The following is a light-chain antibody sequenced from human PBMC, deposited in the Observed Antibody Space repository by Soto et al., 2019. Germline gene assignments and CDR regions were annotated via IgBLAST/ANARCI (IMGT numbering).Light chain of an antibody. CDR2: GAS. CDR3: QPHNNWPVVT. Sequence: EMVMTQSPVTLSGSPGERVTLSCRASRTISRNLAWYQQKPGQAPRLLIYGASTRATGIPDRFSGSWSGTEFTLTINSLQSEDFAMYYWQPHNNWPVVTFGGGTRVEIK. CDR1: RTISRN. V-gene: IGKV3-15*01. J-gene: IGKJ4*01.